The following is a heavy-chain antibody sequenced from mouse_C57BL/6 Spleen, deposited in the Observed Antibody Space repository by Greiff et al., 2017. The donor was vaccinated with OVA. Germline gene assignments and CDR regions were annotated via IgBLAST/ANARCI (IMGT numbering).Heavy chain of an antibody. J-gene: IGHJ4*01. CDR2: FNPSNGGT. Sequence: QVQLQQPGPELVKPGASVTLSCKASGSTFTSYWLHWLKQRPGQGLEWIGNFNPSNGGTNYNEKFKSKATLTVDKSSSPAYMQLSCLTADDAACYYCARGYYDRDYWGKGTSVTVSS. V-gene: IGHV1-53*01. CDR1: GSTFTSYW. CDR3: ARGYYDRDY.